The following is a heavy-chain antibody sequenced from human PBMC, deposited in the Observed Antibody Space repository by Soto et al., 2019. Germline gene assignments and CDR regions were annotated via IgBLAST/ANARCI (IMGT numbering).Heavy chain of an antibody. J-gene: IGHJ3*02. V-gene: IGHV4-30-2*01. CDR2: IYEGGNT. CDR3: VRRSPEDAFDI. Sequence: PSETLSLTCTVSGDSVSSVGFHWAWLRRPPGKGLQWIGHIYEGGNTYYTPSLESRVAISTDKSKNQFSLRLSSVTAADTAVYYCVRRSPEDAFDIWGQGTMVTVSS. CDR1: GDSVSSVGFH.